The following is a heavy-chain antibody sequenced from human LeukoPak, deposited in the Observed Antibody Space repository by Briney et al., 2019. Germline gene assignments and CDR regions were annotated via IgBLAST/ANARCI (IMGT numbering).Heavy chain of an antibody. CDR3: ARVLGRPSLYYGMDV. D-gene: IGHD3-16*01. J-gene: IGHJ6*02. Sequence: ASVKVSCKASGYTFPSCDIHWVRQATGQGLEWMGWMNPDGGSTGYAQKFQGRVTMTRDTSIGTAYMELSSLRSEDTAVYYCARVLGRPSLYYGMDVWGQGTTVTVSS. V-gene: IGHV1-8*01. CDR2: MNPDGGST. CDR1: GYTFPSCD.